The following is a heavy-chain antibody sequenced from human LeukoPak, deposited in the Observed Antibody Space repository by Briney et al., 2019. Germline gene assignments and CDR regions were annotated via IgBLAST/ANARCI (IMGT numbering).Heavy chain of an antibody. CDR2: VHSSGGA. Sequence: SETLSLTCTVSGGSISSYYWSWIRQPPGQGLEWIGYVHSSGGANYNPSLNSRVTMSVDTSKDRLSLRLSSVTAADTAVYYCARQRDDYGKGNYFDYWGQGTLVTVSS. CDR1: GGSISSYY. V-gene: IGHV4-59*08. J-gene: IGHJ4*02. CDR3: ARQRDDYGKGNYFDY. D-gene: IGHD5-24*01.